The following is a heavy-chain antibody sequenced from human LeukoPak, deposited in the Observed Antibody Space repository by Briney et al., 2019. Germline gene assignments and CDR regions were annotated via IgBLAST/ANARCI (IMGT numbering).Heavy chain of an antibody. CDR2: IYYSGST. J-gene: IGHJ2*01. D-gene: IGHD3-16*02. V-gene: IGHV4-39*01. Sequence: KPSETLSLPCTVSGDSISSSSYYWGWIRQPPGKGLEWIGSIYYSGSTYYNPSLKSRVTISVDTSKNQFSLKLSSVTAADTAVYYCARHSFPWAIMITFGGVIAKGDWYFDLWGRGTLATVSS. CDR3: ARHSFPWAIMITFGGVIAKGDWYFDL. CDR1: GDSISSSSYY.